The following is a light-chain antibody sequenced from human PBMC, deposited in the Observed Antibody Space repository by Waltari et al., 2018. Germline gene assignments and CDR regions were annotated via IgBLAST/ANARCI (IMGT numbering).Light chain of an antibody. CDR2: DVN. CDR1: SGVIGSYCY. J-gene: IGLJ2*01. CDR3: SSYTKDTRI. V-gene: IGLV2-14*03. Sequence: QSALTQPASVSGSPGQSITISCTGASGVIGSYCYVSWYQQHPGNAPKLVIFDVNNRPSGVSNRFSASVSGNTASLTISGLQAEDEADYYCSSYTKDTRIFGGGTKLTVL.